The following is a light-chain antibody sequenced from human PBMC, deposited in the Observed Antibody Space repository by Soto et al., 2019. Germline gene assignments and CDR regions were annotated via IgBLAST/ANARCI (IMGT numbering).Light chain of an antibody. J-gene: IGKJ4*01. CDR2: GTS. Sequence: DIQMTQSPSTLSASVGDRVTITCRASQSISSWLAWYQQKPGNAPKLLIYGTSTLQSEVPSRFSGSGSGTEFTLTISSLQPEDFATYFCQQLRTYPLTFGGGTRVEIK. CDR1: QSISSW. V-gene: IGKV1-5*01. CDR3: QQLRTYPLT.